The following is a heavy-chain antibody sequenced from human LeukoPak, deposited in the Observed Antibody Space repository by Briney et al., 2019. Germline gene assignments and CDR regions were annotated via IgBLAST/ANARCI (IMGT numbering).Heavy chain of an antibody. V-gene: IGHV4-39*07. Sequence: SETLSLTCTVSGGSISSSSYYWGWIRQPPGKGLEWIGSIYYSGNTYYNPSLKSRVTISVDTSKNQFSLKVSSVTAADTAVYYCARVKDPGGYYYYSYMAIWGKGNTVTVSS. CDR1: GGSISSSSYY. CDR2: IYYSGNT. D-gene: IGHD3-16*01. J-gene: IGHJ6*03. CDR3: ARVKDPGGYYYYSYMAI.